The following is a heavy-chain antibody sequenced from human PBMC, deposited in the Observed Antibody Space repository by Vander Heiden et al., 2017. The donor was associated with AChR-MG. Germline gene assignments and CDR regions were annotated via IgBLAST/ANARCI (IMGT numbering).Heavy chain of an antibody. V-gene: IGHV3-9*01. D-gene: IGHD3-3*01. J-gene: IGHJ4*02. CDR2: ISCNIDNK. CDR3: VKGIFGGFTTYYFDH. Sequence: EVHLVQFGGGLAQPGRSLSLSCAACGFHFDDYGIHWVRQGPGNGLEWVSGISCNIDNKAYADAVKGRFTISRDNAKNSLYLQMTSLRLEDTASYYCVKGIFGGFTTYYFDHWGQGAVVTVSS. CDR1: GFHFDDYG.